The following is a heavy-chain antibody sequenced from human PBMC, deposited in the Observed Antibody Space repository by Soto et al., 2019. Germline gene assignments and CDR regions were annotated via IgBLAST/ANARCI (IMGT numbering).Heavy chain of an antibody. D-gene: IGHD5-12*01. CDR3: AKDHWGYDPNWFYP. CDR2: ISGSGGST. J-gene: IGHJ5*02. V-gene: IGHV3-23*01. Sequence: GGSLRLSCAASGFTFSSYAMSWVRQAPGKGLEWVSAISGSGGSTYYADSVKGRYTTSRDNSKNTLYLQMNSLRAEDTAVYYCAKDHWGYDPNWFYPWGQGTLVTVSS. CDR1: GFTFSSYA.